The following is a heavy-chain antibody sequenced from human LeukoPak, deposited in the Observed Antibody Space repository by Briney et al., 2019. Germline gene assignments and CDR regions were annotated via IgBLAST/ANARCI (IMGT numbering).Heavy chain of an antibody. J-gene: IGHJ5*02. Sequence: SETLSLTCAVYGGSFSGYYWSSIRQPPGKGMEWIGEINHSGSTNHNPSIKSRVTISADTSKNQFSLKLSSVTAADTAVYYCARGQAITMVRRVMRGWFDPWGQGTLVTVSS. CDR2: INHSGST. CDR3: ARGQAITMVRRVMRGWFDP. D-gene: IGHD3-10*01. V-gene: IGHV4-34*01. CDR1: GGSFSGYY.